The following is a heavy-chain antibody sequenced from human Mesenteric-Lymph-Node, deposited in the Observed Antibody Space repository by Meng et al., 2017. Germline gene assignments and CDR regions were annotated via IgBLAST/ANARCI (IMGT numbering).Heavy chain of an antibody. Sequence: GGSLRLSCATSGFPFNLAWMTWVRQAPGKGLVWVSRINSDGSSTSYADSVKGRFTISRDNAKNTLYLQMNSLRAEDTAVYYCASGRFYYDSSGLWFDYWGQGTLVTVSS. CDR3: ASGRFYYDSSGLWFDY. CDR1: GFPFNLAW. CDR2: INSDGSST. D-gene: IGHD3-22*01. V-gene: IGHV3-74*01. J-gene: IGHJ4*02.